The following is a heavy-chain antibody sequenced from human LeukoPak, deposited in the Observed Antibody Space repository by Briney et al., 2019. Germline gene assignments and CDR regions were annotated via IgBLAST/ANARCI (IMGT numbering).Heavy chain of an antibody. J-gene: IGHJ4*02. D-gene: IGHD1-26*01. Sequence: GGSLRLSCAASGFSFSIYWMTWVRQAPGKGPEWVANIKEDGSEKYYVDSVKGRFTISRDNAKTSLYLQMNSLRAEDTAVYYCARARSGSYDYCDYWGQGTLVTVSS. CDR3: ARARSGSYDYCDY. CDR2: IKEDGSEK. CDR1: GFSFSIYW. V-gene: IGHV3-7*01.